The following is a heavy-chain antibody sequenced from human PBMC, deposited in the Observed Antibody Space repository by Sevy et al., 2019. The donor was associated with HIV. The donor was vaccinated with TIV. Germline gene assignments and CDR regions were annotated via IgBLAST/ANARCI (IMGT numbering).Heavy chain of an antibody. V-gene: IGHV3-7*03. J-gene: IGHJ6*02. CDR1: GFTFSSYW. CDR3: ARDSFEYYDFWSGTLYYYYYGMDV. D-gene: IGHD3-3*01. CDR2: IKQDGGEK. Sequence: GGSLRLSCAASGFTFSSYWMSWVRQAPGKGLEWVANIKQDGGEKYYVDSVKGRFTISRDNAKNSLYLQMNSLRAEDTAVYYCARDSFEYYDFWSGTLYYYYYGMDVWGQGTTVTVSS.